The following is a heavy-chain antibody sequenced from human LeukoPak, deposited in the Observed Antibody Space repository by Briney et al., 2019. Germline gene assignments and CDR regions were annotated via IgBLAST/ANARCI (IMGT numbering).Heavy chain of an antibody. J-gene: IGHJ4*02. CDR3: ARERGYDTGFDY. D-gene: IGHD5-12*01. V-gene: IGHV3-21*01. CDR2: ISSSSSYI. Sequence: GGSLRLFCAASGFTFSSYSMNWVRRASGKGLEWVSSISSSSSYIYYADSVKGRFTISRDNAKNSLYLQMNSLRAEDTAVYYCARERGYDTGFDYWGQGTLVTVSS. CDR1: GFTFSSYS.